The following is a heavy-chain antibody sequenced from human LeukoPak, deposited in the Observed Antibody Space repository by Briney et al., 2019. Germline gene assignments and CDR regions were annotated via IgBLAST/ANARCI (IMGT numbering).Heavy chain of an antibody. D-gene: IGHD3-3*01. J-gene: IGHJ5*02. V-gene: IGHV3-30*03. CDR1: GFTFSGYG. Sequence: GGSLRLSCAASGFTFSGYGMHWVRQAPGKGLEWVTGIAYDGSRKHYADSVRGRFTISRDNSRNTMDLQMNSLRVEDTAVYLCTRYDSSRSDPWGQGTLVIVSS. CDR3: TRYDSSRSDP. CDR2: IAYDGSRK.